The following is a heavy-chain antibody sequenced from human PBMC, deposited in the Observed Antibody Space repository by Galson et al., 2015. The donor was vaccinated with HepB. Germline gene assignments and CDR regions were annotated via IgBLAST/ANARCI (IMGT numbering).Heavy chain of an antibody. D-gene: IGHD2-15*01. V-gene: IGHV3-23*01. Sequence: SLRLSCAASGFTFSSYAMSWVRQAPGKGLEWVSAISGSGGSTYYADSVKGRFTISRDNSKNSLYLQMNSLRDEDTAVYYCARDFPEKTRWYPGDAFDIWGQGTMVTVSS. CDR3: ARDFPEKTRWYPGDAFDI. CDR2: ISGSGGST. J-gene: IGHJ3*02. CDR1: GFTFSSYA.